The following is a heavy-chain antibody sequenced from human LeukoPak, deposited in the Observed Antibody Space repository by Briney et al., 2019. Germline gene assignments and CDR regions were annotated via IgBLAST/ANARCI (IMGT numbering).Heavy chain of an antibody. CDR1: GFTFSSYE. D-gene: IGHD5-18*01. CDR3: ASLEDVDTVYYSYGMDV. V-gene: IGHV3-48*03. CDR2: ISSSGSTI. Sequence: GGSLRLSCAASGFTFSSYEMNWVRQAPGKGLEWVSYISSSGSTIYYADSVKGRFTISRDNAKNSLYLQMNSLRAEDTAVYYCASLEDVDTVYYSYGMDVWGQGTTVTVSS. J-gene: IGHJ6*02.